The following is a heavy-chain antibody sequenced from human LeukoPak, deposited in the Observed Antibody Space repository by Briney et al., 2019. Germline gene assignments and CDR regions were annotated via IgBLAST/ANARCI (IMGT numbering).Heavy chain of an antibody. CDR1: GGSFSGYY. CDR2: INDSGST. D-gene: IGHD2-15*01. CDR3: ARALGYCSGGSCYAHP. J-gene: IGHJ5*02. Sequence: SETLSLTCAVYGGSFSGYYWSWIRQPPGKGLEWIGEINDSGSTNYNPSLKSRVTISVDTSKNQFSLKLSSVTAADTAVYYCARALGYCSGGSCYAHPWGQGTLVTVSS. V-gene: IGHV4-34*01.